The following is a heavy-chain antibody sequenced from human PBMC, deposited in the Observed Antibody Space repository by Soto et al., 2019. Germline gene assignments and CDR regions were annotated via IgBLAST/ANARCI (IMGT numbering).Heavy chain of an antibody. CDR3: ARVGYSSSWYRY. D-gene: IGHD6-13*01. CDR1: GGSFSGYY. V-gene: IGHV4-34*01. CDR2: INHSGST. Sequence: QVQLQQRGAGLLKPSETLSLTCAVYGGSFSGYYWSWIRQPPGKGLEWIGEINHSGSTNYNPSLKSRVTISVDTSKNQCSLKLSSVTAADTAVYYCARVGYSSSWYRYWGQGTLVTVSS. J-gene: IGHJ4*02.